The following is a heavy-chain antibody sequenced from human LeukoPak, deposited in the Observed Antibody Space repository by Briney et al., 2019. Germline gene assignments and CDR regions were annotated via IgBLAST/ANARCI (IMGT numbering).Heavy chain of an antibody. V-gene: IGHV1-2*02. J-gene: IGHJ4*02. Sequence: ASVKVSCKASGYTFTGYYMHWVRQAPAQGLEWMGWINPNSGGTNYAQKFQGRVTMTRDTSISTAYMELSRLRSDDTAVYYCARLGLDTPMVGIDCWGQGTLVTVA. CDR2: INPNSGGT. D-gene: IGHD5-18*01. CDR1: GYTFTGYY. CDR3: ARLGLDTPMVGIDC.